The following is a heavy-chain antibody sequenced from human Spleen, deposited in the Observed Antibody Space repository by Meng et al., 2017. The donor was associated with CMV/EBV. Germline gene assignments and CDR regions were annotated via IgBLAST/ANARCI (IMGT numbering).Heavy chain of an antibody. CDR2: ISSSGSTI. D-gene: IGHD3-10*01. CDR3: ARDRLGDFYYYYGMDV. V-gene: IGHV3-11*04. Sequence: GGSLRLSCAASGFTFSDYYMSWIRQAPGKGPEWISYISSSGSTIHNADSVKGRFTISRDNSKNTLYLQMNSLRAEDMAVYYCARDRLGDFYYYYGMDVWGQGTTVTVSS. J-gene: IGHJ6*02. CDR1: GFTFSDYY.